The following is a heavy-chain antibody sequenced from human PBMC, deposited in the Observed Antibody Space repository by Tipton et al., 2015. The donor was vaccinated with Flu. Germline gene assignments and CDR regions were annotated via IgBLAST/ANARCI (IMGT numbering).Heavy chain of an antibody. D-gene: IGHD3-3*01. J-gene: IGHJ4*02. CDR2: INHSGST. CDR1: GGSFSGYY. V-gene: IGHV4-34*01. Sequence: TLSLTCAVYGGSFSGYYWSWIRQPPGKGLEWIGEINHSGSTNYSPSLKSRVTISVDTSKNQFSLKLSSVTAADTAVYYCARGPGGFWSGYYPHWGQGTLVTVSS. CDR3: ARGPGGFWSGYYPH.